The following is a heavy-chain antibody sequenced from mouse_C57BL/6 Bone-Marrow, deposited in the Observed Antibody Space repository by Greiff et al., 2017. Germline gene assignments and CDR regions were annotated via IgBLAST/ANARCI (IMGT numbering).Heavy chain of an antibody. D-gene: IGHD1-3*01. V-gene: IGHV5-6*02. CDR3: ARRLIRGY. CDR1: GFTFSSYG. Sequence: EVKLVESGGDLVKPGGSLKLSCAASGFTFSSYGMSWVRQTPDKRLEWVATISSGGSYTYYPDSVKGRFTISRDNAKNTLYLQMSSLKSEDTAMYYCARRLIRGYWGQGTTLTVSS. J-gene: IGHJ2*01. CDR2: ISSGGSYT.